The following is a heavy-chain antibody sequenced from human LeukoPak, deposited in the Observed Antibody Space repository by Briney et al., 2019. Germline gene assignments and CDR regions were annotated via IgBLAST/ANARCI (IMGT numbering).Heavy chain of an antibody. CDR1: GFTVSSNY. Sequence: GGSLRLSCAASGFTVSSNYRSWVRQAPGKGLEWVSVIYSGGSTYYADPVRGRFTISRDNSKNTLYLQMNSLRADDTAVYYCARGRYSSSWYVGNYYYYYYMDVWGKGTTVTVSS. D-gene: IGHD6-13*01. J-gene: IGHJ6*03. V-gene: IGHV3-53*01. CDR3: ARGRYSSSWYVGNYYYYYYMDV. CDR2: IYSGGST.